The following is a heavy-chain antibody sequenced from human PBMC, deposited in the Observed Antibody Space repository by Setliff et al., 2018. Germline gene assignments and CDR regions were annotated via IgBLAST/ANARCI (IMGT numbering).Heavy chain of an antibody. CDR3: TRGSPDY. V-gene: IGHV3-49*04. CDR2: IRSKAYGGTT. J-gene: IGHJ4*02. CDR1: GFNFANYA. Sequence: GGSLRLSCTGSGFNFANYAVSWVRQAPGKGLEWIAFIRSKAYGGTTEYAASVKGRFTISRDDSKSIAYLQMNSLKTEDTAVYYCTRGSPDYWGQGTLVTVSS.